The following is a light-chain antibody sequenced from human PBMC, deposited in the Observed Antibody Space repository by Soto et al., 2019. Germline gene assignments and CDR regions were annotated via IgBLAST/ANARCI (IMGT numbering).Light chain of an antibody. Sequence: QAVVTQPPSVSAAPGQKVTISCSGSSSNIGNNYVSWYQQLPGTAPKLLIYDNNKRPSGIPDRFSGSKSGTSATLGITGLQTEDEADYYCGTWDSSLSAMVFGGGTKVTVL. CDR1: SSNIGNNY. J-gene: IGLJ2*01. CDR2: DNN. V-gene: IGLV1-51*01. CDR3: GTWDSSLSAMV.